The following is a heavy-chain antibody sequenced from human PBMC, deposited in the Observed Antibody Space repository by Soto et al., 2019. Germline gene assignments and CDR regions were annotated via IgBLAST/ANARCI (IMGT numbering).Heavy chain of an antibody. D-gene: IGHD6-13*01. CDR1: GYTFSNNG. J-gene: IGHJ4*02. V-gene: IGHV1-18*01. CDR2: IGGYNGNT. CDR3: ATAIAATGPADS. Sequence: VQSGGEVKKPGASVKVSCKASGYTFSNNGFTWVRQAPGQGLEWMGWIGGYNGNTNYAPKFQGRVTMTADTSTCTAHMELCVLRSDDSAVYYCATAIAATGPADSWGQGTRVTVSS.